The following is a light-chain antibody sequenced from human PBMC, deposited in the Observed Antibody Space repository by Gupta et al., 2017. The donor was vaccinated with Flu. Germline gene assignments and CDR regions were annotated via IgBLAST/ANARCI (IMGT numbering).Light chain of an antibody. J-gene: IGKJ2*01. V-gene: IGKV1-39*01. CDR1: QSISNY. CDR3: QQSVSLPET. CDR2: VAS. Sequence: PSSLSASVGDRVTITCRASQSISNYVNWYQQRPCKAPKLLIYVASNLNDGVPARFSGDGFGTEFTLVINRLQPEDFATYFCQQSVSLPETFGRGTNLEIK.